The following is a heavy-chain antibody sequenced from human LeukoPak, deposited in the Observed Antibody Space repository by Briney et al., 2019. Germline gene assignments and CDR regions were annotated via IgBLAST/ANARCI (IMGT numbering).Heavy chain of an antibody. CDR2: IYYSGST. D-gene: IGHD3-22*01. V-gene: IGHV4-39*07. Sequence: PSETLSLTCTVSGGSISSSSYYWGWIRQPPGKGLEWIGSIYYSGSTNYNPSLKSRDTISVDTSKNQFSLKLSSVTAADTAVYYCASYSYYYDSSGYFDYWGQGTLVTVSS. CDR3: ASYSYYYDSSGYFDY. J-gene: IGHJ4*02. CDR1: GGSISSSSYY.